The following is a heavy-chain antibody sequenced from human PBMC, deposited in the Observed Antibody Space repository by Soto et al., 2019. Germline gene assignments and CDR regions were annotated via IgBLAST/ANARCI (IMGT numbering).Heavy chain of an antibody. CDR1: GGSFSGYY. D-gene: IGHD3-3*01. CDR3: ARTLPFLVRYYFDY. CDR2: INHSGST. V-gene: IGHV4-34*01. J-gene: IGHJ4*02. Sequence: PSDTLSLTCAVYGGSFSGYYWSWIRQPPGKGLEWIGEINHSGSTNYNPSLKSRVTISVDTSKNQFSLKLSSVTAADTAVYYCARTLPFLVRYYFDYWGQGTLVTVSS.